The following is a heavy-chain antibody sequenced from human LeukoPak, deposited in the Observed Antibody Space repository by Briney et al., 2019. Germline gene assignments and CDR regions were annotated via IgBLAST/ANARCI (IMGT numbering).Heavy chain of an antibody. CDR2: ISGSGGST. Sequence: PGGSLRLSCAASGFTLCSYAMSWVGQAPGKGLEWVSAISGSGGSTYYADSVKGRFTISRDNSKNTLYLQMNSLRAEDTAVYYCAKKTTGYSSSSVDYWGPGTLVTVSS. D-gene: IGHD6-13*01. CDR1: GFTLCSYA. J-gene: IGHJ4*02. V-gene: IGHV3-23*01. CDR3: AKKTTGYSSSSVDY.